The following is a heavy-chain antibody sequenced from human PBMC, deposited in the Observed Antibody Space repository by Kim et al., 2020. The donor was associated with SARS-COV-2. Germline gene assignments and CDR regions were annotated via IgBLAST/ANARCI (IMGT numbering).Heavy chain of an antibody. CDR1: GFTFSSYW. D-gene: IGHD1-26*01. Sequence: GGSLRLSCAASGFTFSSYWMHWVRQAPGKGLVWVSRINSDGSSTSYADSVKGRFTISRDNAKNTLYLQMNSLRAEDTAVYYCASLIRVGAPSEIGYWGQGTLVTVSS. J-gene: IGHJ4*02. V-gene: IGHV3-74*01. CDR3: ASLIRVGAPSEIGY. CDR2: INSDGSST.